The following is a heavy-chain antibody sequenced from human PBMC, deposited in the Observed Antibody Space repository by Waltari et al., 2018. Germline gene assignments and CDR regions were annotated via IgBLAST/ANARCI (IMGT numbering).Heavy chain of an antibody. CDR3: ARMMAIAAHYYYMDV. CDR2: MNPNRGNT. Sequence: QVQLVQSGAEVKKPGASVKVSCKASGYTFTSYDINWVRQATGQGLEWMGWMNPNRGNTGYAQKFQGRVTMTRNTSISTAYMELSSLRSEDTAVYYCARMMAIAAHYYYMDVWGKGTTVTVSS. V-gene: IGHV1-8*01. J-gene: IGHJ6*03. CDR1: GYTFTSYD. D-gene: IGHD6-6*01.